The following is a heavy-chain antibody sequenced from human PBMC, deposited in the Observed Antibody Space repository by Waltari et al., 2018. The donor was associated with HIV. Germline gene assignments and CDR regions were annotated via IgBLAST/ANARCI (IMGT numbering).Heavy chain of an antibody. Sequence: EVQLVQSGGGLVQPGGSLRLSCAASGFSFSSYEMHWVRQAPGKGLEWVSYSSTTGSTVYYSDSVKGRFTISRDNAKKSLYLQMNSLRAEDTAVYYCTRGLRLLRSILPFDYWGQGTLVPVSS. CDR2: SSTTGSTV. CDR3: TRGLRLLRSILPFDY. J-gene: IGHJ4*02. D-gene: IGHD1-26*01. CDR1: GFSFSSYE. V-gene: IGHV3-48*03.